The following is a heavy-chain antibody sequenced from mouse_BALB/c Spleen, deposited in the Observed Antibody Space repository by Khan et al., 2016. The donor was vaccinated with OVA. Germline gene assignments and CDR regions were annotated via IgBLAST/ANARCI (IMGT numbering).Heavy chain of an antibody. Sequence: VKLLESGPGLVAPSQSLSITCTVSGFSLTSSGVYWVSQPPGKGLEWLGVIWAGGSTNYNSALMSRLSSSKDKSKSQVFVKMNSLQTEDTAMYYCARLEDIWGQGTTLTVSS. D-gene: IGHD1-3*01. J-gene: IGHJ2*01. CDR2: IWAGGST. CDR3: ARLEDI. CDR1: GFSLTSSG. V-gene: IGHV2-9*02.